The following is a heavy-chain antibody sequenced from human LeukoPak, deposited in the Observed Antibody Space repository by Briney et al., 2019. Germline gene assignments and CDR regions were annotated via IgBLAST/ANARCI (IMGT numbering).Heavy chain of an antibody. CDR3: AKTFQLPRHAGFDY. J-gene: IGHJ4*02. Sequence: KAGGSLRLSCAASGFTFSSYSMNWVRQAPGKGLEWVSSISSSSSYIYYADSVKGRFTISRDNAKNSLYLQMNSLRAEDTAVYYCAKTFQLPRHAGFDYWGQGTLVTVSS. CDR1: GFTFSSYS. V-gene: IGHV3-21*04. CDR2: ISSSSSYI. D-gene: IGHD2-2*01.